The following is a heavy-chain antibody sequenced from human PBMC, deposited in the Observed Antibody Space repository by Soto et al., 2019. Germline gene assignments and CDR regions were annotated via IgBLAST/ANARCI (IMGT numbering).Heavy chain of an antibody. CDR1: GGSISSSSYY. J-gene: IGHJ6*01. D-gene: IGHD3-3*01. V-gene: IGHV4-39*01. CDR3: ARPRPYTSISGVVYDMDV. Sequence: SETLSLTCTVSGGSISSSSYYWGWIRQPPGKGLEWIGSIYYSGSTYYNPSLKSRVTISVDTSKNQFSLKLSFVTAADTAVYYCARPRPYTSISGVVYDMDVGGQGTTVNVYS. CDR2: IYYSGST.